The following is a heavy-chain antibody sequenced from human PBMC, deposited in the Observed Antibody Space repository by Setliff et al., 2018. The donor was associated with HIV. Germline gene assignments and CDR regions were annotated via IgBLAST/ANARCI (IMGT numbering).Heavy chain of an antibody. Sequence: PGESLKISCKGSGYSFNSYWIGWVRQMPGKGLEWMGIIYPGDSDTRYSPSFQGQVTISADKSISTAYLQWSGLKASDTAMYYCARQTLGYCSGGSCYGGAFDIWGQGTRVTVSS. V-gene: IGHV5-51*01. J-gene: IGHJ3*02. CDR3: ARQTLGYCSGGSCYGGAFDI. CDR2: IYPGDSDT. D-gene: IGHD2-15*01. CDR1: GYSFNSYW.